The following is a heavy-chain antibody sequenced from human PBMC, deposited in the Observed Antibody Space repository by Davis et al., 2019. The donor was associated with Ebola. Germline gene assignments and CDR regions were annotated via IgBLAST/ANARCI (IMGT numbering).Heavy chain of an antibody. CDR2: IKQDGSEK. V-gene: IGHV3-7*03. Sequence: GGSLRHSCAASGFTFSNHWMSWVRQAPGKGLEWVANIKQDGSEKYYVDSVKGRFTISRDNAKNSLYLQMNTLRAEDTAVYYCARDRPVLWFDPWGQGTLVTVSS. J-gene: IGHJ5*02. CDR1: GFTFSNHW. CDR3: ARDRPVLWFDP. D-gene: IGHD3-10*01.